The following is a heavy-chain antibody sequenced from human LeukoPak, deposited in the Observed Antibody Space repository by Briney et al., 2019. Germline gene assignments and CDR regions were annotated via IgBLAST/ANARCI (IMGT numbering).Heavy chain of an antibody. CDR1: GFPFISTG. CDR3: ARDQGGFWSGSAGF. D-gene: IGHD3-3*01. V-gene: IGHV1-18*01. J-gene: IGHJ4*02. CDR2: ISPYNGNT. Sequence: GASVTVSCKASGFPFISTGINWLRQAPGHGLEWMGWISPYNGNTNFAQQFQNRLTLTTDKSSRTSFMELRSLRYEDTATYCCARDQGGFWSGSAGFWGQGALLTVSS.